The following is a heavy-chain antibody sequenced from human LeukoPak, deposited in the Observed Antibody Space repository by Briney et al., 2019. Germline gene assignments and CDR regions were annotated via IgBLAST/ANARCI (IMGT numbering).Heavy chain of an antibody. V-gene: IGHV3-48*03. CDR3: ARVDYYGSGSYFPSAFDI. J-gene: IGHJ3*02. D-gene: IGHD3-10*01. CDR1: GFTFSSYE. Sequence: GGSLRLSCAASGFTFSSYEMNWVRQAPGKGLEWVSYISSSGSTIYYADSVKGRFTISRDNAKNSLYLQMNSLRAEDTAVYYCARVDYYGSGSYFPSAFDIWGQGTMVTVSS. CDR2: ISSSGSTI.